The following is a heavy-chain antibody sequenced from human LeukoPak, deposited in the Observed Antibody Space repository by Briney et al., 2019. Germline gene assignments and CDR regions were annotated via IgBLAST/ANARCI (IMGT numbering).Heavy chain of an antibody. CDR2: INHSGST. V-gene: IGHV4-34*01. J-gene: IGHJ4*02. CDR3: ARLGSGWYRMGSYFDY. Sequence: SETLSLTCAVYGGSFSGYYWSWIRQPPGKGLEWIGEINHSGSTNYNPSLKSRVTISVDTSKNQFSLKLSSVTAADTAVYYCARLGSGWYRMGSYFDYWGQGTLVTVSS. D-gene: IGHD6-19*01. CDR1: GGSFSGYY.